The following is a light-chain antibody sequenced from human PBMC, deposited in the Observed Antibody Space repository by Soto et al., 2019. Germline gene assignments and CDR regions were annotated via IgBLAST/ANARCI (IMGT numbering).Light chain of an antibody. Sequence: EIVMTHAPATLSVAPGETATISRSASQSVSSNLAWYQQKPGQAPRLLIYGASTRATGIPARFSGSGSGTEFTLTISSLQSEEFAVYYCQQRYQWPPITFGQGTRLEI. CDR2: GAS. V-gene: IGKV3-15*01. CDR3: QQRYQWPPIT. CDR1: QSVSSN. J-gene: IGKJ5*01.